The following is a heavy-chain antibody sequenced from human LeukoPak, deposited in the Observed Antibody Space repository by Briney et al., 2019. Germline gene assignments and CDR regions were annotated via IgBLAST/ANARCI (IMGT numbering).Heavy chain of an antibody. V-gene: IGHV3-30*04. CDR2: ISYDGSNK. J-gene: IGHJ4*02. D-gene: IGHD6-19*01. CDR1: GFTFSSYA. CDR3: ARDWGSYSSGRDLYFDY. Sequence: GRSLRLSCAASGFTFSSYAMHWVRQAPGKGLEWVAVISYDGSNKYYADSVKGRFTISRDNSKNTLYLQMNSLRAEDTAVYYCARDWGSYSSGRDLYFDYWGQGTLVTVSS.